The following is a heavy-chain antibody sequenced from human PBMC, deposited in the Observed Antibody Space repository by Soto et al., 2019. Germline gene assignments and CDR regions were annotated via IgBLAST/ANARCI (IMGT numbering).Heavy chain of an antibody. CDR1: GFTFSDYY. V-gene: IGHV3-23*01. CDR3: AKGRTPGIAVAGTFYFDY. J-gene: IGHJ4*02. CDR2: ISGSGGST. Sequence: GSLRLSCATSGFTFSDYYMSWVRQAPGKGLEWVSAISGSGGSTYYADSVKGRFTISRDNSKNTLYLQMNSLRAEDTDVYYCAKGRTPGIAVAGTFYFDYWGQGTLVTVSS. D-gene: IGHD6-19*01.